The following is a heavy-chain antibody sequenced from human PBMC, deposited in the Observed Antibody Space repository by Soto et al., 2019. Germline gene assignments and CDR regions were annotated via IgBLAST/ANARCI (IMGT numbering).Heavy chain of an antibody. Sequence: GGSLRLSCAASGFTFSSYAMSWVRQAPGKGLEWVSAISGSGGSTYYADSVKGRFTISRDNSKNTLYLQMNSLRAEDTAVYYCAKDQREYYYGSGSFPPLAYWGQGTLVTVSS. V-gene: IGHV3-23*01. CDR1: GFTFSSYA. CDR3: AKDQREYYYGSGSFPPLAY. D-gene: IGHD3-10*01. CDR2: ISGSGGST. J-gene: IGHJ4*02.